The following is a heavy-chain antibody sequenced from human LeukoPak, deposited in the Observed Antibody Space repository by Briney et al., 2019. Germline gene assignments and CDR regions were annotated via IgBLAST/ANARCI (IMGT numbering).Heavy chain of an antibody. CDR2: IHYSGGT. CDR3: ARVEEGYGSGRRENYYYYYMDV. CDR1: GGSISNYY. Sequence: SGTLSLTCTVSGGSISNYYWSWIRQPPGKGLEWIGYIHYSGGTNYNPSLKSRVTISVDTSKNQFSLKLNSVTAADTAVYYCARVEEGYGSGRRENYYYYYMDVWGKGATVTISS. J-gene: IGHJ6*03. D-gene: IGHD3-10*01. V-gene: IGHV4-59*01.